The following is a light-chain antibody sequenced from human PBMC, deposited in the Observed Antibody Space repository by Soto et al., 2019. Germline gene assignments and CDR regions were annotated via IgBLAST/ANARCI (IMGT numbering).Light chain of an antibody. CDR1: NSNIGSNT. V-gene: IGLV1-44*01. CDR2: SNN. J-gene: IGLJ1*01. CDR3: AAWDDSLNGYV. Sequence: QSVLTQPPSASGTPGQRVTSSCSGSNSNIGSNTVNWYQQLPGTAPKLLIYSNNQRPSGVPDRFSGSKSGTSASLAISGLQSEDEADYYCAAWDDSLNGYVFGTGTKFTVL.